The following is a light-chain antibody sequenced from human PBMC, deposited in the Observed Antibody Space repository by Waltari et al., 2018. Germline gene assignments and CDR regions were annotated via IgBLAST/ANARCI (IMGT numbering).Light chain of an antibody. CDR2: DVS. CDR3: CSYVGRYIWV. CDR1: SSDVGGYNY. J-gene: IGLJ3*02. V-gene: IGLV2-11*01. Sequence: QSALTQPRSVSGSPGQSVTISCTGTSSDVGGYNYFSWYQQHPGKVPKLRIYDVSTLSSGVPDRFSGSKSGNTASLTISGLQTEDEADYYCCSYVGRYIWVFGGGTKLTVL.